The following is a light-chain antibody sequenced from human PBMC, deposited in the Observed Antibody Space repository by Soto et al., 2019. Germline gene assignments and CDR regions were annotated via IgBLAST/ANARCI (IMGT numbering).Light chain of an antibody. CDR2: AAS. CDR1: QSISSY. Sequence: DIQMTQSPSSLSASVGDRVTITCRASQSISSYLNWYQQKPGKAPKLLIYAASSLQSGVPSRISGIRSGTDFTLTISSLQPEDFAIYYSQQSYSTPRTFGEGTKLEIK. V-gene: IGKV1-39*01. CDR3: QQSYSTPRT. J-gene: IGKJ2*01.